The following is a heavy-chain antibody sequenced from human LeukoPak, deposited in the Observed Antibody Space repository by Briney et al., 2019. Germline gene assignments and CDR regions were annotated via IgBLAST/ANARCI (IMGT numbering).Heavy chain of an antibody. CDR1: GFTFSSHW. CDR2: ISTDGSRP. J-gene: IGHJ4*02. Sequence: GGSLRLSCAASGFTFSSHWMHWVRQAPGKGLVWVSGISTDGSRPRYADSVNGRFTISRDNAKNTPYLQMNSLRAEDTAVYFCVRDGQGSTPLDYWGQGTLVTVSS. CDR3: VRDGQGSTPLDY. D-gene: IGHD2-15*01. V-gene: IGHV3-74*01.